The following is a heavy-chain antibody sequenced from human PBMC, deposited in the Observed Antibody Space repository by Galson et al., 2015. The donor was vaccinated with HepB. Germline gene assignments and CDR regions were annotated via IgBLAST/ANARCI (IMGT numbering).Heavy chain of an antibody. J-gene: IGHJ3*02. D-gene: IGHD3-22*01. CDR1: GFTFSSYS. CDR3: ARPLPQYYYDSSIQLGNAFDI. V-gene: IGHV3-21*01. CDR2: ISSSSSYI. Sequence: SLRLSCAASGFTFSSYSMNWVRQAPGKGLEWVSSISSSSSYIYYADSVKGRFTISRDNAKNSLYLQMNSLRAEDTAVYYCARPLPQYYYDSSIQLGNAFDIWGQGTMVTVSS.